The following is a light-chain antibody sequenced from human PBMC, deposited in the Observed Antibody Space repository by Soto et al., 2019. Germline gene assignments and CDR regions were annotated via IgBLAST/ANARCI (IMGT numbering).Light chain of an antibody. CDR2: GAS. Sequence: EIVLTQSPGTLSLSPGERATLSCRASQSVSSNYLAWYQHKPGQTPRLLLYGASSRATGIPDRFSGSGSGTDFTLTISRLEPEDFAVYYCQQFDRSPYTFAQATKLEI. CDR3: QQFDRSPYT. CDR1: QSVSSNY. J-gene: IGKJ2*01. V-gene: IGKV3-20*01.